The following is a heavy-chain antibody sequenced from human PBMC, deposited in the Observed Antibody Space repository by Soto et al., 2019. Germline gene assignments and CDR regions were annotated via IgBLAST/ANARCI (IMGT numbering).Heavy chain of an antibody. CDR2: INPNSGGT. V-gene: IGHV1-2*02. CDR3: ARDPDTPVSMDV. J-gene: IGHJ6*04. D-gene: IGHD2-15*01. CDR1: GYTFTGYY. Sequence: ASVKVSCKASGYTFTGYYMHWVRQAPGQGLEWMGWINPNSGGTNYAQKFQGRFTISRDNAENTVYLQMNSLRAEDTAIYYCARDPDTPVSMDVWGIGTTVTVSS.